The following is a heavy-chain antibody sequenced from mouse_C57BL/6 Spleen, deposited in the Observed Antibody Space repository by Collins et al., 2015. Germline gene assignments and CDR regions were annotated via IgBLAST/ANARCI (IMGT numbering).Heavy chain of an antibody. CDR3: ARDSNLSAY. V-gene: IGHV9-3*01. CDR2: INTYSGVP. J-gene: IGHJ3*01. CDR1: GYTFTTYG. D-gene: IGHD2-5*01. Sequence: QIQLVQSGPELKKPGETVKISCKASGYTFTTYGMSWVKQAPGKGLKWMGWINTYSGVPTYADDFKGRFAFSLETSASTAYLQINNLKNEDTATYFCARDSNLSAYWGQGTLVTVSA.